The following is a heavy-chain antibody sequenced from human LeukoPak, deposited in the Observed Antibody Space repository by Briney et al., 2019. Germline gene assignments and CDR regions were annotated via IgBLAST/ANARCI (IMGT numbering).Heavy chain of an antibody. CDR3: ARGLDIAATSFDY. CDR1: GGSFSGYY. J-gene: IGHJ4*02. Sequence: SETLSLTCAVYGGSFSGYYWSWIRQPPGKGLEWIGEINHSGSTNYNPSLKSRVTISVDTSKNQFYLKLSSVTAADTAVYYCARGLDIAATSFDYWGQGTLVTVSS. V-gene: IGHV4-34*01. D-gene: IGHD6-13*01. CDR2: INHSGST.